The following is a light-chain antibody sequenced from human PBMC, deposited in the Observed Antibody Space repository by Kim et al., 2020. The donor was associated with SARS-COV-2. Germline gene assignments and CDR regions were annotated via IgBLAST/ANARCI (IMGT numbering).Light chain of an antibody. Sequence: ASGGDRVTITCRASQSINSNLHWYQQKPGKAPNLLIYAASSLQSGVPSRFSGSGSGTDFTLTISSLQPEDFATYYCQQSYNTPETFGQGTKVDIK. CDR2: AAS. J-gene: IGKJ1*01. CDR3: QQSYNTPET. CDR1: QSINSN. V-gene: IGKV1-39*01.